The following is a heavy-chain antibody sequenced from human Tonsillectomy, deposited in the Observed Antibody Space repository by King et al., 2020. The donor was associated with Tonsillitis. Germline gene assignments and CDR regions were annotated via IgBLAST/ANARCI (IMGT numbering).Heavy chain of an antibody. D-gene: IGHD3-22*01. Sequence: VQLVESGGGLVQPGGSLRLSCAASGFTFSNYWMTWVRQAPGKGLEWVANIRRDGSKEYYLDSVKGRFTISRDNAKNSLFLQMNSLRAEDAAVYYCARDQNYYDSSGYYFDVFDIWGQGTMVTVSS. V-gene: IGHV3-7*03. CDR1: GFTFSNYW. CDR3: ARDQNYYDSSGYYFDVFDI. J-gene: IGHJ3*02. CDR2: IRRDGSKE.